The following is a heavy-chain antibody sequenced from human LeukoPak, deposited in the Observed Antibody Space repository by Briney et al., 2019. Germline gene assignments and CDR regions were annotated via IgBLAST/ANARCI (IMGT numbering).Heavy chain of an antibody. CDR2: IYPGDSDT. CDR1: GYSFTSYW. D-gene: IGHD3-9*01. CDR3: ARRNDILTGYTDY. V-gene: IGHV5-51*01. Sequence: GESLKISCKGSGYSFTSYWIGXVRXMPGKXLEWMGIIYPGDSDTRYSPSFQGQVTISADKSISTAYLQWSSLKASDTAMYYCARRNDILTGYTDYWGQGTLVTVSS. J-gene: IGHJ4*02.